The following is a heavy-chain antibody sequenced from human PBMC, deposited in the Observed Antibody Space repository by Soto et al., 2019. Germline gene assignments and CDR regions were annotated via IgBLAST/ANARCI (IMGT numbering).Heavy chain of an antibody. D-gene: IGHD3-16*02. CDR1: GGTFSSYA. CDR3: ASSSLTDNYYYDIYA. CDR2: IIPIFGTA. Sequence: GASVNVSCKACGGTFSSYAISWVRQAPGQGLEWMGGIIPIFGTANYAQKFQGRVTITADESTSTAYMELSSLRSEDTAVYYCASSSLTDNYYYDIYAWAQRTTVTVS. J-gene: IGHJ6*02. V-gene: IGHV1-69*13.